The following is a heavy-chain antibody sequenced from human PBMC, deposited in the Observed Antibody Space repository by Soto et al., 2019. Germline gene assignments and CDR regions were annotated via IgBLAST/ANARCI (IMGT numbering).Heavy chain of an antibody. CDR2: IWYDGSNK. Sequence: QVQLVESGGGVVQPGRSLRLSCAASGFTFSSYGMHWVRQAPGKGLEWVAVIWYDGSNKYYADSVKGRFTISRDNSKNTLYLQMNSLRAEDTAVYYCARVGCSSTSCYWILYYMDVWGKGTTVTVSS. J-gene: IGHJ6*03. CDR1: GFTFSSYG. CDR3: ARVGCSSTSCYWILYYMDV. V-gene: IGHV3-33*01. D-gene: IGHD2-2*01.